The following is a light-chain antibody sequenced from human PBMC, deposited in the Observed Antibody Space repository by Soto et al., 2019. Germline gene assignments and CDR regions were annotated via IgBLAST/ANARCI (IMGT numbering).Light chain of an antibody. CDR3: AAWDDSLNGWV. Sequence: QSVLTQPPSASGTPGQRVTISCSGSTSNIGSNSVNWYQHLPGTAPKLLLYSSDLRPSGVPDRFSGSKSGTSASLAINGLQPEDEADYYCAAWDDSLNGWVFGGGTKLTVL. CDR1: TSNIGSNS. CDR2: SSD. V-gene: IGLV1-44*01. J-gene: IGLJ3*02.